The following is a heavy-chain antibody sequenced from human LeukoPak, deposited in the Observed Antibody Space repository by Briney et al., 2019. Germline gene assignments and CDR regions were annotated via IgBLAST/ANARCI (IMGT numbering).Heavy chain of an antibody. D-gene: IGHD3-22*01. V-gene: IGHV3-74*01. J-gene: IGHJ4*02. Sequence: GGSLRLSCAAAGFTFSSYWMHWVRQAPGKGLVWVSRINSDGSSTSYADSVKGRFTISRDNAKNTLYLQMNSLRAEDTAVYYCARCYYDSHRGYWGQGTLVTVSS. CDR1: GFTFSSYW. CDR3: ARCYYDSHRGY. CDR2: INSDGSST.